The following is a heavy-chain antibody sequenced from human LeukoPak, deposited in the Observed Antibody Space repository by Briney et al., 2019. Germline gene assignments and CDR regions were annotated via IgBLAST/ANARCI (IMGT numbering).Heavy chain of an antibody. Sequence: GGSLRLSCAASGFTVSSNYMNWVRQAPGKGLEWVSVIYGGGNIYYADSVKGRLTISRDNSKNTLYLQMNSLRAEDTAVYYCARGAGYNYPYYFDYWGQGTLVTVSS. D-gene: IGHD5-24*01. V-gene: IGHV3-53*01. J-gene: IGHJ4*02. CDR3: ARGAGYNYPYYFDY. CDR1: GFTVSSNY. CDR2: IYGGGNI.